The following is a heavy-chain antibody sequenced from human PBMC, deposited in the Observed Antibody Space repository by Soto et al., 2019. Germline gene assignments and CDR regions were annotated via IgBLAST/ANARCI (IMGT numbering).Heavy chain of an antibody. D-gene: IGHD3-16*02. J-gene: IGHJ4*02. V-gene: IGHV1-18*01. CDR3: ARGQPYYDYIWGSYRFDY. CDR2: ISAYNGNT. Sequence: ASVKVSCKASGYTFTSYGTSWVRQAPGQGLEWMGWISAYNGNTNYAQKLQGRVTMTTDTSTSTAYMELRSLRSDDTAVYYCARGQPYYDYIWGSYRFDYWGQGTLVTVSS. CDR1: GYTFTSYG.